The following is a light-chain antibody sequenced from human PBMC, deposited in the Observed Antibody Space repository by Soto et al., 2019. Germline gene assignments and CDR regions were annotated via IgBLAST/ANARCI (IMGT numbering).Light chain of an antibody. CDR1: LSVSGSQ. J-gene: IGKJ1*01. V-gene: IGKV3-20*01. CDR3: QQYVTSRRT. CDR2: GAS. Sequence: VFTQSPGTLSLSPGERATLSCRASLSVSGSQLAWYQQKPGQPPRLLIYGASSRAAGIPDRFSGSGSGTDFTLTINRLEPEDFAVYYCQQYVTSRRTFGPGTKVDIK.